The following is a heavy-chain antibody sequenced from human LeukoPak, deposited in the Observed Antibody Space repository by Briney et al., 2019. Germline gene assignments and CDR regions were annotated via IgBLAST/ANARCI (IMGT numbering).Heavy chain of an antibody. CDR2: ITTSSDTI. CDR1: GFNFSTYT. D-gene: IGHD6-25*01. V-gene: IGHV3-48*01. Sequence: GGSLRLSCAASGFNFSTYTMNWVRQAPGKGLEWLSYITTSSDTIYYADSVKGRFTISRDNANNSLYLQMNSLTAEDTAVYYCARDYWSYSAGWLDFWGQGTMVTVSS. J-gene: IGHJ3*01. CDR3: ARDYWSYSAGWLDF.